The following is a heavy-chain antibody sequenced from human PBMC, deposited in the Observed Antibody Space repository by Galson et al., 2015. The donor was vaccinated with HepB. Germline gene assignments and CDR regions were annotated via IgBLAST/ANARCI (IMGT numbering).Heavy chain of an antibody. CDR3: AKPGVLWFGVYYFDY. J-gene: IGHJ4*02. CDR2: ISGSGGST. Sequence: SLRLSCAASGFTFSSYAMSWVRQAPGKGLEWVSAISGSGGSTYYADSVKGRFTISRDNSKNTLYLQMNSLRAEDTAVYYCAKPGVLWFGVYYFDYWGQGTLVTVSS. V-gene: IGHV3-23*01. D-gene: IGHD3-10*01. CDR1: GFTFSSYA.